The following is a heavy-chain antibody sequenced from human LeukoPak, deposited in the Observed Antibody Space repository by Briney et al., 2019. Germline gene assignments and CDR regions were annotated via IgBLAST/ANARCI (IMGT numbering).Heavy chain of an antibody. V-gene: IGHV3-48*03. D-gene: IGHD3-9*01. CDR1: GFTLSNFE. Sequence: GGSLRLSCAASGFTLSNFEMNWVRQSPGKGLEWISYIHSSGTTKYYAESVEGRFTISRDNAKNSVYLEMKNLRAEDTAVYYCARWVLTGLYDTLFDFWGPGTLVAVSS. J-gene: IGHJ4*02. CDR3: ARWVLTGLYDTLFDF. CDR2: IHSSGTTK.